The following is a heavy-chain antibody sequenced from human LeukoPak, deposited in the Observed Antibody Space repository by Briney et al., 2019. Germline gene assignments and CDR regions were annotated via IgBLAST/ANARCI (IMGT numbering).Heavy chain of an antibody. CDR3: AKDPVGATEGYYFDY. J-gene: IGHJ4*02. V-gene: IGHV3-30*02. Sequence: AGGSLRLSCAASGFTFSSYGMHWVRQAPGKGLEWVAFIRYDGSNKYYADSVKGRFTISRDNSKNTLYLQMNSLRAEDTAVYYCAKDPVGATEGYYFDYWGQGTPVTVSS. CDR2: IRYDGSNK. D-gene: IGHD1-26*01. CDR1: GFTFSSYG.